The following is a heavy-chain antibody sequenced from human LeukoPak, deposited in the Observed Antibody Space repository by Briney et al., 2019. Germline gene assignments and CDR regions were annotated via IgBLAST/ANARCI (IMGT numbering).Heavy chain of an antibody. V-gene: IGHV4-39*01. CDR1: GDSISSSSYY. D-gene: IGHD3-22*01. J-gene: IGHJ4*02. CDR3: ARLGGYYDPPGY. Sequence: SETLSLTCTVSGDSISSSSYYWGWIRQPPGKGLEWIGSIYYSGSTFYNPSLKSRVTISVDTSKNQFSLKLSSVTAADTAVYYCARLGGYYDPPGYWGQGTLVTVSS. CDR2: IYYSGST.